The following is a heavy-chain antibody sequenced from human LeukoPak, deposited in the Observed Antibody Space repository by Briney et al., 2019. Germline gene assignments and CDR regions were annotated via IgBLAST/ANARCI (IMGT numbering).Heavy chain of an antibody. CDR1: GYTFTSYD. Sequence: ASVKVSCKASGYTFTSYDINWVRQATGQGLEWMGWMNPNSGNTGYAQKFQGRVTITRNTSISTAYMELSSLRSEDTAVYYCARGVDIVVVPAATDYYFDYWGQGTLVTVSS. CDR2: MNPNSGNT. CDR3: ARGVDIVVVPAATDYYFDY. J-gene: IGHJ4*02. D-gene: IGHD2-2*03. V-gene: IGHV1-8*03.